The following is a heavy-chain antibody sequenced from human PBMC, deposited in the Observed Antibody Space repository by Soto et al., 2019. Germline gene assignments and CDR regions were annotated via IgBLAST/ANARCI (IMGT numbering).Heavy chain of an antibody. Sequence: QVHLQQWGAGLLKPSGTLSLTCAVSGGSFSDAFWSWVRQSPGRGLEWIGEVFHTGTTNYNPSLKSRVTLSVDTAKNQFSLRRTSVTAADSAVYYCARAPRELLAEGPLFLYYYYGLDVWGQGTTVTVSS. CDR3: ARAPRELLAEGPLFLYYYYGLDV. V-gene: IGHV4-34*12. CDR1: GGSFSDAF. J-gene: IGHJ6*02. CDR2: VFHTGTT. D-gene: IGHD1-7*01.